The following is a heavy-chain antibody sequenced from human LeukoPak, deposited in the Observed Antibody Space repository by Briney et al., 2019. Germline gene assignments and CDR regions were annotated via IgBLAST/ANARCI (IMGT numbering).Heavy chain of an antibody. CDR2: ISYSGST. J-gene: IGHJ4*02. V-gene: IGHV4-59*08. D-gene: IGHD3-22*01. CDR1: GGSISSYS. Sequence: SETLSLTCAVSGGSISSYSWSWIRQPPGKGLEWIGYISYSGSTNYNPSLKSRVTISVDTSKNQVSLKLRSVTAADTAVYYCARQYYDRSTYGTVGYWGQGTLVTVSS. CDR3: ARQYYDRSTYGTVGY.